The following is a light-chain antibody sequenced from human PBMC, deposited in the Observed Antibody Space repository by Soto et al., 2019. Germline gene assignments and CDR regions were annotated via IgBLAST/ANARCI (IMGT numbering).Light chain of an antibody. CDR1: SSNIGADYE. J-gene: IGLJ1*01. V-gene: IGLV1-40*01. Sequence: ELTQPPSVSGAPGQRVIISCTGGSSNIGADYEVHWCQQLPGTAPKLLIYGNTNRPSGVPDRFSGSKSGSSASLAITGLQAEDEAEYYCQSYDNTLKGCVFGTGTKVTVL. CDR3: QSYDNTLKGCV. CDR2: GNT.